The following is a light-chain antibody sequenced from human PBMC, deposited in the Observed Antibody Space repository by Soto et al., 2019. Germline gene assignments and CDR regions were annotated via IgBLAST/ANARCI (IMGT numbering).Light chain of an antibody. V-gene: IGKV3-11*01. CDR1: HSVSKY. CDR3: QQRLDWPPIT. CDR2: DTS. J-gene: IGKJ5*01. Sequence: EVLLTQSPATLSLSPGERATLSCRASHSVSKYLAWYQQKAGQAPRLLIYDTSNRATGIPARFSGSGSGTDFTLTISNLEPEDYAVYYCQQRLDWPPITFGQGTRLEIK.